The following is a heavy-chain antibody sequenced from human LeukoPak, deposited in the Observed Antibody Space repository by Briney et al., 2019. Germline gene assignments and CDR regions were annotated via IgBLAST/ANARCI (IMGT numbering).Heavy chain of an antibody. D-gene: IGHD3-16*01. CDR2: ISSSSSYI. V-gene: IGHV3-21*06. CDR3: ARDGRGGSPTYYFDY. CDR1: GFTFSSYS. Sequence: GGSLRLSCAASGFTFSSYSMNWVRQAPGKGLEWVSSISSSSSYIYYADSVKGRFTISRDNAKNSLYLQMNSRRAADTAVYYCARDGRGGSPTYYFDYWGQGTLVTVSS. J-gene: IGHJ4*02.